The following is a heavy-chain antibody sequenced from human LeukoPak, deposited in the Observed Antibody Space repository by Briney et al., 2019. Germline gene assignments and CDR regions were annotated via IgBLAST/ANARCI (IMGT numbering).Heavy chain of an antibody. J-gene: IGHJ4*02. CDR2: ISWNSGSI. CDR1: GFTFDDYA. CDR3: ARAGSPSIAARPYYFDY. D-gene: IGHD6-6*01. Sequence: GGSLRLSCAASGFTFDDYAMHWVRQAPGKGLEWVSGISWNSGSIGYADSVKGRFTISRDNAKNSLYLQMNSLRAEDTALYYCARAGSPSIAARPYYFDYWGQGTLVTVSS. V-gene: IGHV3-9*01.